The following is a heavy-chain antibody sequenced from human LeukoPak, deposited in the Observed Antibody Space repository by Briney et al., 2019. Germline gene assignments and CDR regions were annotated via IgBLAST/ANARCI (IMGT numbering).Heavy chain of an antibody. Sequence: GGSLRPSCAASGFTFSSYGMHWVRQAPGKGLEWVAVISYDGSNKYYADSVKGRFTISRDNSKNTLYLQMNSLRAEDTAVYYCAKDSNYDSSGSPGTLFDYWGQGTLVTVSS. CDR2: ISYDGSNK. CDR1: GFTFSSYG. V-gene: IGHV3-30*18. J-gene: IGHJ4*02. CDR3: AKDSNYDSSGSPGTLFDY. D-gene: IGHD3-22*01.